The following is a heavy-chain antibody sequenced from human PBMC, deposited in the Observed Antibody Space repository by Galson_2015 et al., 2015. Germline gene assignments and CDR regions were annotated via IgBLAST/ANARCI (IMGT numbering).Heavy chain of an antibody. CDR2: ISDNSDSI. CDR1: GFTFRGHF. Sequence: SLRLSCAASGFTFRGHFMNWVRQAPGKGLEWVSYISDNSDSIYYADSVKGRFTISRDNAKNSLYLQMNSLRAEDTAIYYCVRRFNFWGQGTLVTVSS. CDR3: VRRFNF. J-gene: IGHJ4*02. V-gene: IGHV3-48*01.